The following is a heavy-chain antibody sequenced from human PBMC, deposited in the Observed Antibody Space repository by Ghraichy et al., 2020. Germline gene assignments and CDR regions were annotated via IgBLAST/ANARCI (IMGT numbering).Heavy chain of an antibody. CDR2: MSFDGSNT. Sequence: GGSLRLSCAASEFTFSTYAMHWVRQAPDKGLEWVAVMSFDGSNTYYADSVKGRFTISRDNSKNTLYLQMNSLRAEDTAVYYCARDLRKLRYFDYWGQGTLLTVSS. D-gene: IGHD1-1*01. J-gene: IGHJ4*02. CDR1: EFTFSTYA. CDR3: ARDLRKLRYFDY. V-gene: IGHV3-30-3*01.